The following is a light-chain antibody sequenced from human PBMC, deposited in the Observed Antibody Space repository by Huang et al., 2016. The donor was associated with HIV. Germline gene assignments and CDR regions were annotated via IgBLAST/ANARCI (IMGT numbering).Light chain of an antibody. CDR2: DVS. J-gene: IGKJ4*01. CDR3: QQRISWPLT. CDR1: QSVGTY. V-gene: IGKV3-11*01. Sequence: EVVLTQSPVTLSLSPGERATLSCRASQSVGTYLAWYQQKPGQTPRLLIYDVSKRAAGIPARCSGRGSGTDFTLTISSLEPEDFVVYYCQQRISWPLTFGGGTSVEIK.